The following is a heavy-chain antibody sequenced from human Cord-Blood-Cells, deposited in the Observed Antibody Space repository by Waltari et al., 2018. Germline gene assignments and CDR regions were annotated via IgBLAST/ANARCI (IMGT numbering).Heavy chain of an antibody. J-gene: IGHJ4*02. CDR2: MNHSGST. CDR3: AREYGSWCYIFGY. V-gene: IGHV4-34*01. D-gene: IGHD3-10*01. CDR1: GGSFRGYY. Sequence: QVQLQQRGAGPSKPSETTSLTCAVNGGSFRGYYWSWIRQPPGKELEWIWEMNHSGSTNYNPSLKSRVTISVDTSKNQFSLKLSSVTAADTAVYYCAREYGSWCYIFGYWGQGTLVTVSS.